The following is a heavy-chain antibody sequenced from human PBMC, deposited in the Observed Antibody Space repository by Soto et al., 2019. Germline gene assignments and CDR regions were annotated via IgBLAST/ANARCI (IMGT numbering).Heavy chain of an antibody. CDR3: ARVTRRDGCNCRIDY. CDR1: GGSISSCGYS. D-gene: IGHD6-19*01. V-gene: IGHV4-30-2*01. J-gene: IGHJ4*02. CDR2: IYHSGST. Sequence: SETLSLTCAVSGGSISSCGYSWSWIRQPPGKGLEWIGYIYHSGSTYYNPSLKSRVTISVDRSKNQFSLKLSSVTAADTAVYYCARVTRRDGCNCRIDYWGQGTLVTVYS.